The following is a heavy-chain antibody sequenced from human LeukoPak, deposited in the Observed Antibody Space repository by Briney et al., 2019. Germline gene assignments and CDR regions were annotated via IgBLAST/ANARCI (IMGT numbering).Heavy chain of an antibody. Sequence: GESLKISCKGSGYSFTSYWIGWVRQMPGKGLEWMGIIYPGDSDTRYSPSFQGQVTISADKSISTAYLQWSSLKASDTAMYYCAGSLYCGGDCYSYYFDYWGQGTLVTVSS. CDR1: GYSFTSYW. V-gene: IGHV5-51*01. J-gene: IGHJ4*02. CDR2: IYPGDSDT. CDR3: AGSLYCGGDCYSYYFDY. D-gene: IGHD2-21*02.